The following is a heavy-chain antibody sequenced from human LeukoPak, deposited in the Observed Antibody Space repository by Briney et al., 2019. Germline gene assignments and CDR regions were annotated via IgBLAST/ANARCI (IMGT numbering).Heavy chain of an antibody. V-gene: IGHV1-69*01. J-gene: IGHJ4*02. D-gene: IGHD6-13*01. Sequence: SVKVSCTASGGTFSSYAISWVRQAPGQGLEWMGGIIPIFGTANYAQKFQGRVTITADESTSTAYMELSSLRSEDTAVYYCARAPSPAAGIDYWGQGTLVTVPS. CDR1: GGTFSSYA. CDR2: IIPIFGTA. CDR3: ARAPSPAAGIDY.